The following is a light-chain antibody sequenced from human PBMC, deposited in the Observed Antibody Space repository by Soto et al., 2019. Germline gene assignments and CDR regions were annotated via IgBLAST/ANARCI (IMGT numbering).Light chain of an antibody. J-gene: IGKJ1*01. CDR1: QSVSTN. Sequence: EIVMTQSPATLSVSPGERATLSCRASQSVSTNSAWYQQKPGQSPRLLIYGTSTRATGVPARFSGGGSGTEFTLTINSLQSEDFAVYFCHQYNFWPTFGQGTKVDIK. CDR3: HQYNFWPT. CDR2: GTS. V-gene: IGKV3-15*01.